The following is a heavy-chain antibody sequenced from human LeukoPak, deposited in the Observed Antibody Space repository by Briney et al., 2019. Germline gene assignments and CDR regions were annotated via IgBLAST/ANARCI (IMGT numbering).Heavy chain of an antibody. J-gene: IGHJ5*02. CDR2: IYHSGST. D-gene: IGHD5-12*01. V-gene: IGHV4-4*02. CDR1: GGSISSSNW. Sequence: SETLSLTCAVSGGSISSSNWWSWVRQPPGKGLEWIREIYHSGSTNYNPSLKSRVTISVDKSKNQFSLKLSSVTAADTAVYYCARSPVATVDWFDPWGQGTLVTVSS. CDR3: ARSPVATVDWFDP.